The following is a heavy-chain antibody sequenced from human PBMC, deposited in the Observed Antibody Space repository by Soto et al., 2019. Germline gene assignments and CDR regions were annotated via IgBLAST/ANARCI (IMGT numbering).Heavy chain of an antibody. CDR3: ARVIPGYSYVNY. D-gene: IGHD5-18*01. J-gene: IGHJ4*02. Sequence: EVQLVESGGGLVQPGGSLRLSCAASGFTFSSYWMLWVRQAPGKGLVWVSRINSDGSTTSYADSVNGRFTISRDNAKNTLYLQMNSMRAEDTAVYYCARVIPGYSYVNYWGQGTLVTGSS. CDR2: INSDGSTT. V-gene: IGHV3-74*01. CDR1: GFTFSSYW.